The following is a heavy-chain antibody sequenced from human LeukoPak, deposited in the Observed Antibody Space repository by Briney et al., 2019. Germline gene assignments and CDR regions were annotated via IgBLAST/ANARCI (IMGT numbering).Heavy chain of an antibody. CDR3: AKDSSGSYYDANWFDP. D-gene: IGHD1-26*01. Sequence: SETLSLTCTVSGASISGSGYYWGWIRQPPGKGLEWIGSIYSSGSTYYNASLQSRVTISIETSKNQISLRLNSVTAADTALYYCAKDSSGSYYDANWFDPWGQGTLVTVSS. CDR1: GASISGSGYY. J-gene: IGHJ5*02. V-gene: IGHV4-39*02. CDR2: IYSSGST.